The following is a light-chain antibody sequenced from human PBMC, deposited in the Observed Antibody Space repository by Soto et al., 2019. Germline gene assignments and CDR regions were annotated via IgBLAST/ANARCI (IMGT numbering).Light chain of an antibody. CDR2: GAS. V-gene: IGKV3-20*01. CDR1: QSVSSYY. Sequence: EIVLTQSPGTLSLSPGERATLSCRASQSVSSYYLTWYQQKPGQAPRLLIYGASSRASGIPDRFSGSGSGPDFTITISRLEPEDFAVYYCQQYGSSSYTFGQGTKLEIK. J-gene: IGKJ2*01. CDR3: QQYGSSSYT.